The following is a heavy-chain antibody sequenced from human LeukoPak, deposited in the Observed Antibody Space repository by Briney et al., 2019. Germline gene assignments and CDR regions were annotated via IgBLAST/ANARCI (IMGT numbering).Heavy chain of an antibody. CDR3: LRYEGLRAARRGY. V-gene: IGHV3-7*01. J-gene: IGHJ4*02. CDR2: IKQDGSEK. D-gene: IGHD6-25*01. CDR1: GFTFSSYW. Sequence: PGGSLRLSCAAFGFTFSSYWMSWVRKAPGKGLEWVANIKQDGSEKYYVDSVMGRFTISRDNAKNSLYLQMNSMRAYYSAGDYCLRYEGLRAARRGYWGQGTLVTVSS.